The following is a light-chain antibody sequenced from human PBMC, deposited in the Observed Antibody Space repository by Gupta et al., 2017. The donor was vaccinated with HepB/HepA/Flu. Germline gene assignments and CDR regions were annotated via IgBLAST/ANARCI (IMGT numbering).Light chain of an antibody. CDR3: QQSYSTSKS. J-gene: IGKJ1*01. Sequence: DIQITQPPSSLSASVEDRVTITCRASQNINNYVNWYQQKPGKAPKLLIYAASNLQSGFPSRFSGSGSGTDFTLTISSLQPEDVATYYCQQSYSTSKSFGQGTKVEIK. V-gene: IGKV1-39*01. CDR2: AAS. CDR1: QNINNY.